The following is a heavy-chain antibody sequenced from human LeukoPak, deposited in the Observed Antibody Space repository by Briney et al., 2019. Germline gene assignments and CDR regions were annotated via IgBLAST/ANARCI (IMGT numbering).Heavy chain of an antibody. V-gene: IGHV4-39*07. CDR2: IYYSGST. Sequence: SETLSLTCTVSGGSISSSSYYWGWIRQPPGKGLEWIGSIYYSGSTYYNPSLKSRVTISVDTSKNQFSLKLSSITAADTAVYYCARDAKYYYGSRTYFFFEYWGQGTPLTVSS. D-gene: IGHD3-10*01. J-gene: IGHJ4*02. CDR1: GGSISSSSYY. CDR3: ARDAKYYYGSRTYFFFEY.